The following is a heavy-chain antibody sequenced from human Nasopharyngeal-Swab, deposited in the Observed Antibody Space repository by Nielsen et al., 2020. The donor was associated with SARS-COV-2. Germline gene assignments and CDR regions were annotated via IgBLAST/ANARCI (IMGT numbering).Heavy chain of an antibody. CDR3: TKGRADYSNPSFDN. CDR1: GFTYDDYA. V-gene: IGHV3-9*01. D-gene: IGHD4-11*01. Sequence: GGSLRRSCVASGFTYDDYAMHWVRQAPGKGLEWVSGITWNSGVAYTDSVKGRFTISRDNARNSLYLQMNSLRTEDTALYYCTKGRADYSNPSFDNWGQGTLVTVSS. CDR2: ITWNSGV. J-gene: IGHJ4*02.